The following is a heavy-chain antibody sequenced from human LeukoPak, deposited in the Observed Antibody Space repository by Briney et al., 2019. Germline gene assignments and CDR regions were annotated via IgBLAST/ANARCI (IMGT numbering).Heavy chain of an antibody. J-gene: IGHJ4*02. CDR1: GFTFSDYY. CDR2: ISGVASDI. Sequence: GGSLRLSCAASGFTFSDYYMTWIRQAPGKGLEWVSYISGVASDIYYGDSVKGRFTISRDNSKNTLYLQMNSLRAEDTAVYYCAKVYPYQLLWGDFDYWGQGTLVTVSS. D-gene: IGHD2-2*01. V-gene: IGHV3-11*01. CDR3: AKVYPYQLLWGDFDY.